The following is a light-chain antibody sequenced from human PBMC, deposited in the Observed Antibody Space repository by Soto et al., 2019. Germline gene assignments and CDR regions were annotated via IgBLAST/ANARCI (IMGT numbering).Light chain of an antibody. CDR3: QQGHNWPLT. J-gene: IGKJ2*01. Sequence: EIVMTQSPATLSLSPGERAALSCRASQGISSELAWSQQKPGQPPRLLIYGASTRATGVPARFTGSGSGSDFTLTISGLQSEDFAVYYCQQGHNWPLTFGQGTRLEI. V-gene: IGKV3-15*01. CDR2: GAS. CDR1: QGISSE.